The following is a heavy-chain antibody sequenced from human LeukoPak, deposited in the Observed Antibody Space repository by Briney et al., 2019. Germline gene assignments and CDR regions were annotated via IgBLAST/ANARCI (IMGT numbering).Heavy chain of an antibody. V-gene: IGHV3-48*01. J-gene: IGHJ5*02. CDR1: GFTFSSYS. CDR3: ARDRSMATPDWFDP. CDR2: ISSSSSTI. D-gene: IGHD5-24*01. Sequence: GGSLRLSCAASGFTFSSYSMNWVRQAPGKGLEWVSYISSSSSTIYYADSVKGRFTISRDNAKNSLYLQMNSLRAEDRAVYYCARDRSMATPDWFDPWGQGTLVTVSS.